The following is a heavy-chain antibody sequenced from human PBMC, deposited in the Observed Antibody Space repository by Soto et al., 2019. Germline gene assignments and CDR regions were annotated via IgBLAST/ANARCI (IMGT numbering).Heavy chain of an antibody. J-gene: IGHJ5*02. CDR2: INPSGGST. V-gene: IGHV1-46*01. CDR3: ARDDYYDSSGYSISPFDP. CDR1: GYTFTSYY. Sequence: ASVKVSCTASGYTFTSYYMHWVRQAPGQGLEWMGIINPSGGSTSYAQKFQGRVTMTRDTSTSTVYMELSSLRSEDTAVYYCARDDYYDSSGYSISPFDPWGQGTLVTVSS. D-gene: IGHD3-22*01.